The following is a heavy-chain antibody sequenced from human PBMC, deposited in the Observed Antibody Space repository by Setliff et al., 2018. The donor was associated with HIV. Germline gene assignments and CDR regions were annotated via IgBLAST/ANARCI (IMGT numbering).Heavy chain of an antibody. D-gene: IGHD5-18*01. CDR2: FIPIFGPT. V-gene: IGHV1-69*13. Sequence: GASVKVSCKGSGGTFSSYAISWVRQAPGQGLEWMGGFIPIFGPTNYAQKFQGRLTITADESTSTAYMELSSLRSEDTAVYYCVGLGYSFSYRWWFDPWGQGTLVTVSS. CDR3: VGLGYSFSYRWWFDP. J-gene: IGHJ5*02. CDR1: GGTFSSYA.